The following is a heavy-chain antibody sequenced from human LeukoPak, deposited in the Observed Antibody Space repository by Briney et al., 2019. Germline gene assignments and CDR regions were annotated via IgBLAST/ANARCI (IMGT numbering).Heavy chain of an antibody. Sequence: SETLSLTCAVYGGSFSGYYWSWIRQPPGKGLEWIGEINHSGSTNYNPSLKSRVTISVDTSKNQFSLKLSSVTAADTAVYYCARTETPYYYDSRTGYYSFDYWGQGTLVTVSS. CDR3: ARTETPYYYDSRTGYYSFDY. J-gene: IGHJ4*02. CDR1: GGSFSGYY. CDR2: INHSGST. D-gene: IGHD3-22*01. V-gene: IGHV4-34*01.